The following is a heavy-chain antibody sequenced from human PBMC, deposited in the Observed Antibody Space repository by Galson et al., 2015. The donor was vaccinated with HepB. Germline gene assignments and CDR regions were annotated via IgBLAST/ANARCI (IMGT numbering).Heavy chain of an antibody. Sequence: SVRVSCKASGYTFTSYAISWVRQAPGQGLEWMGGIIPIFGTANYAQKFQGRVTITADESTSTAYMELSSLRSEDTAVYYCARYSSSANWYFDLWGRGTLVTVSS. V-gene: IGHV1-69*13. CDR3: ARYSSSANWYFDL. D-gene: IGHD6-13*01. CDR2: IIPIFGTA. CDR1: GYTFTSYA. J-gene: IGHJ2*01.